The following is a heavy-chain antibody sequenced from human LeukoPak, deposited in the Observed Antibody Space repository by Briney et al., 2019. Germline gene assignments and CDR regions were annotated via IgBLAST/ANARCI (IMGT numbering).Heavy chain of an antibody. CDR1: GYTFTGYY. CDR2: INPNSGGT. V-gene: IGHV1-2*02. Sequence: ASVKVSCKASGYTFTGYYMHWVRQAPGQGLEWMGWINPNSGGTNYAQKFQGRVTMIRDTSISTVYMELNRLRSDDTAVYYRARDLPRFGGWLSAWGQGTLVTVSS. D-gene: IGHD3-16*01. CDR3: ARDLPRFGGWLSA. J-gene: IGHJ5*02.